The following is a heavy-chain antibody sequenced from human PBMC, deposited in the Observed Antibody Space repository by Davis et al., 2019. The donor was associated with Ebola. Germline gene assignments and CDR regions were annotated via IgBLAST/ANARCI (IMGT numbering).Heavy chain of an antibody. CDR1: GYTFTTYV. Sequence: ASVKVSCKASGYTFTTYVIHWVRQAPGQRLEWMGWINAGNGDTKYSQKFQDRVTITRDTSASTAYMELSSLRSEDTAVYYCARANWFDPWGQGTLVTVSS. V-gene: IGHV1-3*01. CDR3: ARANWFDP. CDR2: INAGNGDT. J-gene: IGHJ5*02.